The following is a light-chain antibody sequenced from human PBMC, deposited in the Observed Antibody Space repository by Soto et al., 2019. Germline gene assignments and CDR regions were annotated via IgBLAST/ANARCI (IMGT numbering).Light chain of an antibody. CDR1: STDVGGYNL. J-gene: IGLJ3*02. V-gene: IGLV2-23*01. CDR2: EGS. Sequence: SVLTQPASVSGSPGQSITISCTGTSTDVGGYNLVSWYHQYPGKAPRLIIFEGSKRPSGVSNRFSGSKSGNTASLTISGLQAEDEAHYYCCSYAGSSTWMFGGGTKLTVL. CDR3: CSYAGSSTWM.